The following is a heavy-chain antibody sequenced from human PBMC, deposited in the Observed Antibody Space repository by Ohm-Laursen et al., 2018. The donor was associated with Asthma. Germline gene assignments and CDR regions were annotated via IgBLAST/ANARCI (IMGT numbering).Heavy chain of an antibody. J-gene: IGHJ5*02. Sequence: SLRLSCAASGFTFSSYSMNWVRQAPGKGLEWVSYISSSSSTIYYADSVKGRFTISRDNAKNSLYLQMNSLKDEDTAVYYCARVFVCSGGSCYYPWGQGTLVTVSS. V-gene: IGHV3-48*02. CDR3: ARVFVCSGGSCYYP. CDR2: ISSSSSTI. CDR1: GFTFSSYS. D-gene: IGHD2-15*01.